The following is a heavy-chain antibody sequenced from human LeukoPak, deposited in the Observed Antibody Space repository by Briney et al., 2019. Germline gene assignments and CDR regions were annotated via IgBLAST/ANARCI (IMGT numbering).Heavy chain of an antibody. CDR1: GYTFTGYY. V-gene: IGHV1-2*02. CDR2: INPSSGGT. CDR3: ARRSPPWLPNDTDDYYYYYMDV. D-gene: IGHD6-19*01. Sequence: ASVKVSCKASGYTFTGYYMHRVRQAPGQGLEWMGWINPSSGGTNYAQKFQGRVTMTRDTSISTAYMELSRLRSDDTAVYYCARRSPPWLPNDTDDYYYYYMDVWGTGTTVTVSS. J-gene: IGHJ6*03.